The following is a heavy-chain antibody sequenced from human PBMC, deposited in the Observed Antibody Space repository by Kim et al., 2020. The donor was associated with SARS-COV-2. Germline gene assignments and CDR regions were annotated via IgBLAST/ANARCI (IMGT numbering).Heavy chain of an antibody. J-gene: IGHJ4*02. D-gene: IGHD3-10*01. Sequence: SVQRQCTISRDNSKNTMYLQMNSLRAEDTAVYYCAKDWGFTYGSGSFFDCWGQGTLVTVSS. CDR3: AKDWGFTYGSGSFFDC. V-gene: IGHV3-23*01.